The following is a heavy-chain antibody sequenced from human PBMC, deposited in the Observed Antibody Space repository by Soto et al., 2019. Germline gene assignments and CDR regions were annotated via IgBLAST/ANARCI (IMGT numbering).Heavy chain of an antibody. CDR3: ARDVSATITSPHDAFDI. D-gene: IGHD3-10*01. J-gene: IGHJ3*02. V-gene: IGHV1-2*04. Sequence: QVQLVQSGAEVKKPGASVKVSCKASGYTFTGNYIHWVRQAPGQGLEWMGWINPYSGDTNKAQNFQGWVTMTRDTSISTAYMELGRLRSDDTAMYYCARDVSATITSPHDAFDIWGQGTMVTVSS. CDR1: GYTFTGNY. CDR2: INPYSGDT.